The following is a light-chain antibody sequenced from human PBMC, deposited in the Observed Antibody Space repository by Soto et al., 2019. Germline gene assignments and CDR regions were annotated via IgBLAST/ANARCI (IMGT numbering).Light chain of an antibody. CDR3: QQFQNWPPWT. CDR2: KTS. CDR1: QSISPW. V-gene: IGKV1-5*03. Sequence: DIQMTQSPSTLSASVGDRLTITCRASQSISPWLAWYQQKPGKAPRLLIYKTSSLHSGVPPRFSGSGSGTEFTLTISSLQSEDFAVYYCQQFQNWPPWTFGQGTKVDIK. J-gene: IGKJ1*01.